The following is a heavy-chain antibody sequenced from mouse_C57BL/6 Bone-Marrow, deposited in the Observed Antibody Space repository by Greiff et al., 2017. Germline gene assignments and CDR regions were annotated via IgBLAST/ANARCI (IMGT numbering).Heavy chain of an antibody. J-gene: IGHJ4*01. V-gene: IGHV5-6*01. CDR1: GFTFSSYG. Sequence: EVKLVESGGDLVKPGGSLKLSCAASGFTFSSYGMSWVRQTPDKRLEWVATISSGGSYTYYPDSVKGRITISRDNAKNTLYLQMSSLKSEGTAMYYCAGLEITTVAYYYAVDYWGQGTSVTVSS. CDR2: ISSGGSYT. D-gene: IGHD2-4*01. CDR3: AGLEITTVAYYYAVDY.